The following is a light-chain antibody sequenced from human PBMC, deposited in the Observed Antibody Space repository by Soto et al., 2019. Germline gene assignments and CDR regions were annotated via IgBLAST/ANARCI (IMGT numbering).Light chain of an antibody. CDR1: QGITNH. CDR3: LQDYNYPYT. V-gene: IGKV1-6*01. Sequence: AIPMTQSPSSLSASVGDRVTITCRASQGITNHLGWFQQKPGRAPKLLIYAASSLQTGVPSRFSGGGSGTDFTLTISSLQPEDFATYYCLQDYNYPYTFGQGTKLDIK. CDR2: AAS. J-gene: IGKJ2*01.